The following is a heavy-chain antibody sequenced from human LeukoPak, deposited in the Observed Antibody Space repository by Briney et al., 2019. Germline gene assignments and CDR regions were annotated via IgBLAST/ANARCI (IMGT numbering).Heavy chain of an antibody. J-gene: IGHJ4*02. CDR3: ARTYGSGSFDY. V-gene: IGHV3-7*05. Sequence: GGSLRLSCAASGFTLSSYSMSWVRQAPGRGLEWVANIKEDGSETFYVDSVKGRFTISRDTAKNSLFLQMNSLRAHDTAVYYCARTYGSGSFDYWGQGALVTASS. CDR1: GFTLSSYS. CDR2: IKEDGSET. D-gene: IGHD3-10*01.